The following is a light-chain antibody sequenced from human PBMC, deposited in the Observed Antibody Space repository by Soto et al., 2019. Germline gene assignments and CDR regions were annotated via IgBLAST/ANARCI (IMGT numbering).Light chain of an antibody. CDR1: QSLSGSY. CDR3: QQYGTSPTT. Sequence: IVLTQSPGTLSLSPGEGATLSCRASQSLSGSYLAWYQQRPGQAPRLVIYGASRRATGIPVRFSGSGSGTDFNLSISRLEPEDFAVYYCQQYGTSPTTFGPGTNVDIK. V-gene: IGKV3-20*01. CDR2: GAS. J-gene: IGKJ3*01.